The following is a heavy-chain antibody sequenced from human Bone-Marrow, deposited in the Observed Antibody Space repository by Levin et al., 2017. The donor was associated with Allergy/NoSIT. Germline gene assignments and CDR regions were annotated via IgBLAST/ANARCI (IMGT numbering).Heavy chain of an antibody. CDR3: ARGLTYYNILTGYPNVQKTLPGWFDP. CDR2: ISPNSGGT. J-gene: IGHJ5*02. Sequence: EASVKVSCKASGYTFTAYYMHWVRQAPGQGLEWMGWISPNSGGTNYPQKFQGRVTMTRDTSITTAYMELSGLRSDDTAVYYCARGLTYYNILTGYPNVQKTLPGWFDPWGQGTLVTVSS. CDR1: GYTFTAYY. V-gene: IGHV1-2*02. D-gene: IGHD3-9*01.